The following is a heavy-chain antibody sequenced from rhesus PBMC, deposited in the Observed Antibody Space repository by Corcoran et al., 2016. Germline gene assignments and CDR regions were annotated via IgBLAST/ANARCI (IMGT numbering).Heavy chain of an antibody. Sequence: QVTLKESGPALVKPTQTLTLTCTFSGFSLTTSGMGVGWIRQPPGKALEWLALIYWDDDKRYSTSLKSRLTISKDTSKNQVVLTMTNMDPMDTATYYCARLIAGRGFDYWGQGVLVTVSS. D-gene: IGHD1-1-1*01. CDR1: GFSLTTSGMG. CDR2: IYWDDDK. J-gene: IGHJ4*01. V-gene: IGHV2-152*01. CDR3: ARLIAGRGFDY.